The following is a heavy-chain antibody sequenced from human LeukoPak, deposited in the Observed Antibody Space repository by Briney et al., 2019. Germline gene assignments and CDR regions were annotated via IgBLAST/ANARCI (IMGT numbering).Heavy chain of an antibody. CDR1: GYIFTNYH. J-gene: IGHJ5*02. CDR2: INPNNGDT. D-gene: IGHD3-3*01. CDR3: ARGHRGHDFGKWFRGPGP. V-gene: IGHV1-2*02. Sequence: ASVKVYCKASGYIFTNYHIHWVRQALGQGVQWMGWINPNNGDTKYAQKFQDRVTMTSDRSITTVYMELTRLRSDDTAVFYCARGHRGHDFGKWFRGPGPWGQGTLVTVSS.